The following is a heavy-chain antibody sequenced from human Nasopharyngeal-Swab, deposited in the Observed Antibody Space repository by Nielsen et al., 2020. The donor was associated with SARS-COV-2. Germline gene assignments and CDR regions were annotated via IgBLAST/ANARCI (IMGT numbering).Heavy chain of an antibody. D-gene: IGHD6-6*01. J-gene: IGHJ4*02. V-gene: IGHV3-30-3*01. Sequence: GESLKISCAASGFTFSSYAMHWVRQAPGKGLEWVAVISYDGSNKYYADSVKGRFTISRDNSKNTLYLQMNSLRAEDTAVYYCAKDTSLKIRYSSSSHFDYWGQGTLVTVSS. CDR3: AKDTSLKIRYSSSSHFDY. CDR2: ISYDGSNK. CDR1: GFTFSSYA.